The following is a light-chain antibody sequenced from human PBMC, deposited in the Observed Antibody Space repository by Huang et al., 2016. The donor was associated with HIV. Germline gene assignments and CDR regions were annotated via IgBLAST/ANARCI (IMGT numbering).Light chain of an antibody. V-gene: IGKV1-39*01. CDR3: QQTDNTPRT. J-gene: IGKJ1*01. CDR2: SAS. CDR1: QSIRKL. Sequence: DIQMTQSPSSLSASVGDRVTIACRASQSIRKLLNWYQQKPGEAPKLLMHSASSLLSGVTARFSGRGSGTDFTLTITSLQPEDFATYYCQQTDNTPRTFGQGTKVVIK.